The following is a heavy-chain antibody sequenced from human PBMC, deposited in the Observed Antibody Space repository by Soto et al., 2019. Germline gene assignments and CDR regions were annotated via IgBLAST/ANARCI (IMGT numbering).Heavy chain of an antibody. CDR3: ARDLPLGYCSGGSCPLDY. Sequence: QVQLVESGGGVVQPGRSLRLSCAASGFTFSSYAMHWVRQAPGKGLEWVAVISYDGSNKYYADSVKGRFTISRDNSKNPLYLQMNSLRAEDTAVYYCARDLPLGYCSGGSCPLDYWGQGTLVTVSS. J-gene: IGHJ4*02. CDR1: GFTFSSYA. V-gene: IGHV3-30-3*01. CDR2: ISYDGSNK. D-gene: IGHD2-15*01.